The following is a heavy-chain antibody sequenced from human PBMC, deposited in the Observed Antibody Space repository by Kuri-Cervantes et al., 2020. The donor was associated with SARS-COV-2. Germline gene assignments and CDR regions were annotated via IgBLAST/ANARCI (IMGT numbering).Heavy chain of an antibody. Sequence: GESLKISCAASGFTFSSYSMNWVRQAPGKGLEWVSSISSSSSYIYYADSVKGRFTISRDNAKNSLYLQMSSLRAEDTAVYYCARDRGDAFDIWGQGTMVTVSS. CDR3: ARDRGDAFDI. V-gene: IGHV3-21*01. CDR2: ISSSSSYI. J-gene: IGHJ3*02. CDR1: GFTFSSYS.